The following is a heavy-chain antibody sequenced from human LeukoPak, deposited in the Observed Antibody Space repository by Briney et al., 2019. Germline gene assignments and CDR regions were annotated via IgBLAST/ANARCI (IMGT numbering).Heavy chain of an antibody. D-gene: IGHD2-2*01. V-gene: IGHV4-59*08. CDR1: GGSISTFY. CDR2: IYYTGST. J-gene: IGHJ5*01. CDR3: ARRCSSASCPFDF. Sequence: SETLSLTCTVSGGSISTFYWSWIRQPPGKGLEWIGYIYYTGSTNYNPSLQSGVTISLDTSKNQFSLKLRSVTAADTAVYYCARRCSSASCPFDFWGQRTLVTVSS.